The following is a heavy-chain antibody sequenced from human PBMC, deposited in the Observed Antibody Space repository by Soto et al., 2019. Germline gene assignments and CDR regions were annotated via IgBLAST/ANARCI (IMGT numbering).Heavy chain of an antibody. CDR3: ARDFSRNEPLMGRGASPMDV. CDR2: INAGNGNT. V-gene: IGHV1-3*01. CDR1: GYTFTSYA. D-gene: IGHD3-10*01. Sequence: ASVKVSCKASGYTFTSYAMHWVGQAPGQSLEWMGWINAGNGNTKYSQKFQGRVTITRDTSASTAYMELSSLRSEDTAVYYCARDFSRNEPLMGRGASPMDVWGQGTTVTVSS. J-gene: IGHJ6*02.